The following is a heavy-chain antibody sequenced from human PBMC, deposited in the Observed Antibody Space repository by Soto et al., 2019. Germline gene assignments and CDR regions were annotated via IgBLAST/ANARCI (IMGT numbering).Heavy chain of an antibody. Sequence: GGSLRLSCAASGFTFSSYAMHWVRQAPGKGLEWVAVISYDGSNKYYADSVKGRFTISRDNSKNTLYLQMNSLRAEDTAVYYCASQAYYYGSGSSYYWGQGTLVTVPQ. D-gene: IGHD3-10*01. CDR2: ISYDGSNK. V-gene: IGHV3-30-3*01. J-gene: IGHJ4*02. CDR1: GFTFSSYA. CDR3: ASQAYYYGSGSSYY.